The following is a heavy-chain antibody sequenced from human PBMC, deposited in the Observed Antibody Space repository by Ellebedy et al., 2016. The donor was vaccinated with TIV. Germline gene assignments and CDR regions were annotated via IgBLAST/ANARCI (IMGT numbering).Heavy chain of an antibody. Sequence: PGGSLRLSCAASGFTFSSYNMNWVRQAPGMGLEWVSSIRSSSSYIYYAVSVKGRFTISRDNAKNSLYLQMNSLRAEDTAVYYCARDHAEGEKPYYNYYGMDVWGQGTTVTVSS. J-gene: IGHJ6*02. CDR2: IRSSSSYI. CDR3: ARDHAEGEKPYYNYYGMDV. CDR1: GFTFSSYN. D-gene: IGHD3-16*01. V-gene: IGHV3-21*01.